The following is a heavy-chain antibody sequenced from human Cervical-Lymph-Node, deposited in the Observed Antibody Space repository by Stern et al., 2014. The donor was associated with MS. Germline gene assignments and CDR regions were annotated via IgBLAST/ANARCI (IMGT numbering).Heavy chain of an antibody. CDR1: GFTLREYS. Sequence: DVQLVESGGGLVKPGGSLRLSCEASGFTLREYSMNWVRQAPGKGLEWVSASSGDSGDIHYAASVKGRFTISRDNVKNSLYLQMNSLRAEDTAFYYCAREDYTQDFDYWGRGTLVTVSS. CDR3: AREDYTQDFDY. J-gene: IGHJ4*02. CDR2: SSGDSGDI. D-gene: IGHD4-11*01. V-gene: IGHV3-21*04.